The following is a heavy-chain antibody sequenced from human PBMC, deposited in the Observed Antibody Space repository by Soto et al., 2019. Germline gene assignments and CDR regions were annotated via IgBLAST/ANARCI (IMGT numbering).Heavy chain of an antibody. CDR1: GASISGFS. J-gene: IGHJ5*02. V-gene: IGHV4-4*07. CDR2: IYATGTT. Sequence: SETLSLTCTVSGASISGFSWSWIRKSAGKGLEWIGRIYATGTTDYNPSLKSRVMMSVDTSKKQFSLKLRSVTAADTAVYYCVRDGTKTLRDWFDPWGQGISVTVSS. CDR3: VRDGTKTLRDWFDP. D-gene: IGHD1-1*01.